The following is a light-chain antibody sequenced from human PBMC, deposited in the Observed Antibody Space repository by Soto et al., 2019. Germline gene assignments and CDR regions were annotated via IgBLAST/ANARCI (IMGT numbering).Light chain of an antibody. Sequence: DIPMTQSPSSLSASVGDRVIITCRASQSISSYLNWYQQKPGKAPKLLIYAASSLQTGVPSRFSGSGSGTDFTLTISSLQPEDFAVYYCQQYGSSPPFTFGGGTKVEIK. CDR2: AAS. J-gene: IGKJ4*01. CDR3: QQYGSSPPFT. V-gene: IGKV1-39*01. CDR1: QSISSY.